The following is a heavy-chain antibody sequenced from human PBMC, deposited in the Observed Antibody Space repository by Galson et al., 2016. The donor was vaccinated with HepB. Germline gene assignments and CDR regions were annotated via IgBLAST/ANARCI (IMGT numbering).Heavy chain of an antibody. CDR2: LSWNSYSI. CDR3: AKDSHSTQVPIDY. Sequence: SLRLSCAASGFTFDDFAMHWVRLAPGKGLEWVSGLSWNSYSIGYAVSVKGRFTISRDNTKNSLYLQMNSLRAENTALYYFAKDSHSTQVPIDYWGQGTLLTVSS. D-gene: IGHD5-18*01. CDR1: GFTFDDFA. V-gene: IGHV3-9*01. J-gene: IGHJ4*02.